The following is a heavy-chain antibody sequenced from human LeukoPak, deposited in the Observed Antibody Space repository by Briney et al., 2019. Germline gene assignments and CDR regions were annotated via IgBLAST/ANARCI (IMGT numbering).Heavy chain of an antibody. D-gene: IGHD3-10*01. J-gene: IGHJ4*02. CDR1: GFTFTHHG. Sequence: PGGSLRLSCAASGFTFTHHGMNWVRQAPGKGLEWVSGIRADAITTYYADSVKGRFTISRDNSKNTLYLQMNSLRVEDTAVYYCARDSSMLRGPLVIYYFDFWGQGTLVTVSS. CDR3: ARDSSMLRGPLVIYYFDF. CDR2: IRADAITT. V-gene: IGHV3-23*01.